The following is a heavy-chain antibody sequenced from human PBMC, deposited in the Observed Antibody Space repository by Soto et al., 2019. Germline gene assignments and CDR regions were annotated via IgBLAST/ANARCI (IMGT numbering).Heavy chain of an antibody. V-gene: IGHV1-3*04. CDR2: INTGNGNT. Sequence: QVQVVQSGAEVKKPGASVKVSCKASGYTFTTYAIHWVRQAPGQSLEWMGWINTGNGNTYYSQKMPARVTITRDTSASTAYMELSRLRSEETAVYYCARSRVRGGYYFDYWGQGALVTVSS. CDR1: GYTFTTYA. CDR3: ARSRVRGGYYFDY. D-gene: IGHD3-16*01. J-gene: IGHJ4*02.